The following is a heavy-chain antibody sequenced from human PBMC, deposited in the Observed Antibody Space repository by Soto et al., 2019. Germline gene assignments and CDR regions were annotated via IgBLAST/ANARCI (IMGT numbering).Heavy chain of an antibody. D-gene: IGHD2-2*01. J-gene: IGHJ5*02. V-gene: IGHV1-18*04. Sequence: ASVKVSCKASGYTFTSYGISWVRQAPGQGLEWMGWISAYNGNTNYAQKLQGRVTMTTDTSTSTAYMELRSLRSDDTAVYYCARDAYCSSTSCYSDWFDPWGQGTLVTVSS. CDR1: GYTFTSYG. CDR2: ISAYNGNT. CDR3: ARDAYCSSTSCYSDWFDP.